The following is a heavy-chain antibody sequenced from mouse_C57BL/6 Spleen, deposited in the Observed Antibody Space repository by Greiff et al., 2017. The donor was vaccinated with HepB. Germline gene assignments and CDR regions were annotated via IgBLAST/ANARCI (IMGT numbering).Heavy chain of an antibody. CDR1: GFSLTSYA. V-gene: IGHV2-9-1*01. CDR3: ARMDYYGSSYGYYAMDY. J-gene: IGHJ4*01. Sequence: VRVVESGPGLVAPSQSLSITCTVSGFSLTSYAISWVRQPPGKGLEWLGVIWTGGGTNYNSALKSRLSISKDNSKSQVFLKRNSLQTDDTARYYCARMDYYGSSYGYYAMDYWGQGTSVTVSS. D-gene: IGHD1-1*01. CDR2: IWTGGGT.